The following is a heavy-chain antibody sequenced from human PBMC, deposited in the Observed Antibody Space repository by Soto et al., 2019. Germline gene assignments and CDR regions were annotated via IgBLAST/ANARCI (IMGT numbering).Heavy chain of an antibody. V-gene: IGHV3-7*01. CDR2: IKQDGSEK. J-gene: IGHJ5*02. CDR1: GFTFSSYW. D-gene: IGHD3-10*01. Sequence: SLRLSCAASGFTFSSYWMSWVRQAPGKGLEWVANIKQDGSEKYYVDSVKGRFTISRDNAKNSLYLQMNSLRAEDTAVYYCARERLLWFGELFGVSWFDPWGQGTLVTVSS. CDR3: ARERLLWFGELFGVSWFDP.